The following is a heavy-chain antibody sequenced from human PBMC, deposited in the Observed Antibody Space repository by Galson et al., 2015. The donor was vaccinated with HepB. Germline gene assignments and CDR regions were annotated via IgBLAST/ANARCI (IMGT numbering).Heavy chain of an antibody. CDR2: INPNSGGT. CDR1: GYTFTGYY. D-gene: IGHD4-11*01. CDR3: ARVQGDYSNYVWFDP. V-gene: IGHV1-2*02. Sequence: SVKVSCKASGYTFTGYYMHWVRQAPGQGLEWMGWINPNSGGTNYAQKFQGRVTMTRDTSISTAYMELSRLRSDDTAVYYCARVQGDYSNYVWFDPWGQGTLVTVSS. J-gene: IGHJ5*02.